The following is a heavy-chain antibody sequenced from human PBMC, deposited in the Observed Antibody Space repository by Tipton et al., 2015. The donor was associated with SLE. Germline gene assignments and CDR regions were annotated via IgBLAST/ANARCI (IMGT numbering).Heavy chain of an antibody. Sequence: TLSLTCTVSGGSITSSSYFWGWIRQSPGKGLEWIGNINTGGGTYRNPSLMSRVTISVDTSKTQFSLIVTSVTAADTAVYYCARQRLRLLSPLDAWGQGTTVTVS. CDR2: INTGGGT. V-gene: IGHV4-39*07. D-gene: IGHD3-10*01. CDR1: GGSITSSSYF. J-gene: IGHJ6*02. CDR3: ARQRLRLLSPLDA.